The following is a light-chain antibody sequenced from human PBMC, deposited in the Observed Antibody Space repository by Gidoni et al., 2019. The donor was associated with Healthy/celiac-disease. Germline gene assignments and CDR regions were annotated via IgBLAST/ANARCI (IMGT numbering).Light chain of an antibody. CDR3: QQYGSSPR. Sequence: EIVLTQSPGTLSLSPGERATLSCRASQSVSSSYLAWYQQKPGQAPRLLIYGASSRATGIPDRFSGSGSGTDFTLTISRLEPEDFAVYYCQQYGSSPRFXQGTKVEIK. CDR1: QSVSSSY. CDR2: GAS. J-gene: IGKJ1*01. V-gene: IGKV3-20*01.